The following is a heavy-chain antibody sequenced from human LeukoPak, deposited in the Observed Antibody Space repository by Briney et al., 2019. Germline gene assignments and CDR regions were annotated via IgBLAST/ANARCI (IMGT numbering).Heavy chain of an antibody. CDR3: AREASGNS. J-gene: IGHJ4*02. V-gene: IGHV3-74*01. CDR2: SSGDGSIT. CDR1: GFTFSNYW. Sequence: PGGSLRLSCAASGFTFSNYWMHWVRQAPGKGLLWVSRSSGDGSITSYADSVKGRFTISRDNAKNTPYLQMNSLRAEDTAVYYCAREASGNSWGQGTLVTVSS. D-gene: IGHD1-26*01.